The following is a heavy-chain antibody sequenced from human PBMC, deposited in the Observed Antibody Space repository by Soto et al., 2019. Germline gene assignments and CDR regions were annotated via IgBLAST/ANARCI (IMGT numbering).Heavy chain of an antibody. CDR2: IYWDDDR. J-gene: IGHJ4*02. CDR1: GFSLSTNGVA. Sequence: QITLKESGPTLVQPTQTLTLTCTFSGFSLSTNGVAVGWIRQPPGKALEWLALIYWDDDRRYSPSLKSRLTIPKDPSKNQVVLTMTSMDPVDTATYYCAHSVVTVPPVYWGQGTLVTVSS. D-gene: IGHD2-21*02. V-gene: IGHV2-5*02. CDR3: AHSVVTVPPVY.